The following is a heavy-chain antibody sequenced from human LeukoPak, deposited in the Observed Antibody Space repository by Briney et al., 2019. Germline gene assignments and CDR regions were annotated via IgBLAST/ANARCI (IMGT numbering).Heavy chain of an antibody. V-gene: IGHV3-23*01. D-gene: IGHD6-13*01. CDR1: GFTFSSYA. Sequence: GGSLRLSCAASGFTFSSYAMSWVRQAPGRGLEWVSAINGNGGSTYYADSVKGRFTISRDNSKNTLYLQMNSLRAEDTAVYYCAKDGVLAGESRIVAADYNYWGQGTLVTVSS. J-gene: IGHJ4*02. CDR2: INGNGGST. CDR3: AKDGVLAGESRIVAADYNY.